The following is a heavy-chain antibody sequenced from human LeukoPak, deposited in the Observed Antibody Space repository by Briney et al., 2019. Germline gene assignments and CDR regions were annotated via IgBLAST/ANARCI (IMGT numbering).Heavy chain of an antibody. CDR3: ARERTSGWDAFDF. D-gene: IGHD6-19*01. CDR1: GFTFSSFW. J-gene: IGHJ4*02. V-gene: IGHV3-74*01. CDR2: INSVGSST. Sequence: GGSLRLSCAASGFTFSSFWMHWVRQAPGKGLVWVSRINSVGSSTSYADSVKGRFTISRDNTKNTLYLQMNSLRAEDTAVYYCARERTSGWDAFDFWGQGTLVTVSS.